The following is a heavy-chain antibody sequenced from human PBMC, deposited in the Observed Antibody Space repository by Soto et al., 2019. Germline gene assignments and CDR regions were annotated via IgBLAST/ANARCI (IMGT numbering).Heavy chain of an antibody. CDR3: ARGPSSLTRFDY. D-gene: IGHD2-2*01. V-gene: IGHV3-30-3*01. Sequence: GGSLRLSCAASGFTFSIYAMHWVLQAPGKGLEWVAVISYDGSNKYYADSVKGRFTISRDNSKNTLYLQMNSLRAEDTAVYYCARGPSSLTRFDYWGQGTLVTVSS. CDR2: ISYDGSNK. CDR1: GFTFSIYA. J-gene: IGHJ4*02.